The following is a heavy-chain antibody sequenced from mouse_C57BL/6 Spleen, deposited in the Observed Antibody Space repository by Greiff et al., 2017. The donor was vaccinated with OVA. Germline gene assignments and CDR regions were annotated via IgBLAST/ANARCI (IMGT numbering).Heavy chain of an antibody. CDR2: IHPNSGST. CDR3: ARSKGHSNHYYFDY. D-gene: IGHD2-5*01. Sequence: QVQLQQPGAELVKPGASVKLSCKASGYTFTSYWMHWVKQRPGQGLEWIGMIHPNSGSTNYNEKFKSKATLTVDKSSSTAYMQLSSLTSEDSAVYYCARSKGHSNHYYFDYWGQGTTLTVSS. CDR1: GYTFTSYW. J-gene: IGHJ2*01. V-gene: IGHV1-64*01.